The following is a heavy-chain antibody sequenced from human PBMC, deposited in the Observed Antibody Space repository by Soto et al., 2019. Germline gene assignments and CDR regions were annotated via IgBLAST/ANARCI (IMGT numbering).Heavy chain of an antibody. CDR2: MNPNRGNT. CDR3: ARAYYDFWSGSDAFDI. D-gene: IGHD3-3*01. V-gene: IGHV1-8*02. Sequence: ASVKVSCKVSGYTLTELSIHWVRQATGQGLEWVGWMNPNRGNTGYAQKFQGRVTMTRNTSISTAYMELSSLRSEDTAVYYCARAYYDFWSGSDAFDIWGQGTMVTVSS. CDR1: GYTLTELS. J-gene: IGHJ3*02.